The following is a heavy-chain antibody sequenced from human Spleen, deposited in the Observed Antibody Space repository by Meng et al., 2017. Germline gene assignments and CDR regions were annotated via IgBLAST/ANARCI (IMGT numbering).Heavy chain of an antibody. CDR1: GYSFSIYW. V-gene: IGHV3-9*01. J-gene: IGHJ3*02. CDR3: ARGGRRDAFDI. D-gene: IGHD3-16*01. CDR2: ISWNSGTL. Sequence: GGSLRPSCKASGYSFSIYWIGWVRQMPGKGLEWVSGISWNSGTLDYADSVKGRFTLSRDNAKHSLYLQMNSLRAEDTALYYCARGGRRDAFDIWGQGTMVTVSS.